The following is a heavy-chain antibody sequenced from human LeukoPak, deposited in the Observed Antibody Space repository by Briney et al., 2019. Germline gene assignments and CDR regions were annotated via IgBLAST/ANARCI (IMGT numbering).Heavy chain of an antibody. CDR2: ILSDGTNK. D-gene: IGHD3-10*01. J-gene: IGHJ4*02. Sequence: GGSLRLSCAASGFTFSNSAMHWVRQAPGEGLEWVAVILSDGTNKFYADSVKGRFTISGDNSKNTLYLQINSLRVEDTAVYYCARDSPGGYLDYWGQGTLVTVSS. V-gene: IGHV3-33*01. CDR3: ARDSPGGYLDY. CDR1: GFTFSNSA.